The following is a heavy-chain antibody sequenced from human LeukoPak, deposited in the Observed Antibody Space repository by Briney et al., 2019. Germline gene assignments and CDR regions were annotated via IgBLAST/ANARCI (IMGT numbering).Heavy chain of an antibody. CDR1: GGSISSYY. CDR3: ARQLRLGELSSGYYYYYYMDV. J-gene: IGHJ6*03. Sequence: PSETLSLTCTVSGGSISSYYWSWIRQPPGKGLEWLGYIYYSGSTNYNPSLKSRVTISVDTSKNQFSLKLSSVTAADTAVYYCARQLRLGELSSGYYYYYYMDVWGKGTTVTISS. D-gene: IGHD3-16*02. CDR2: IYYSGST. V-gene: IGHV4-59*01.